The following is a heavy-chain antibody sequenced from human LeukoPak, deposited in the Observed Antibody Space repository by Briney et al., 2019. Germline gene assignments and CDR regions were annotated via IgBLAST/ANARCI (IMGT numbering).Heavy chain of an antibody. Sequence: GGSLRLSCAASGFTFSAYSMNWVRQAPGKGLEWVSYITSGSRYIYYADSVKGRFTISRDNAKNSLYLQMNSLRAEDTAVYYCAKDTTLGYYRGFDYWGQGTLVTVSS. CDR2: ITSGSRYI. CDR3: AKDTTLGYYRGFDY. J-gene: IGHJ4*02. D-gene: IGHD3-22*01. CDR1: GFTFSAYS. V-gene: IGHV3-21*01.